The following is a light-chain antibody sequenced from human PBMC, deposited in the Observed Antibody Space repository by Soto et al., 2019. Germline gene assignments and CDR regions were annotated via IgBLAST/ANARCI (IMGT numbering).Light chain of an antibody. CDR2: GAS. J-gene: IGKJ4*01. V-gene: IGKV3-20*01. CDR3: HQYGTFPIS. CDR1: QSLANTF. Sequence: EILLTQSPGTLSLSPGDRATLSCRASQSLANTFLAWYQQKSGKSPRLLIYGASDRAADIPDRFTGSGSGADFTLTISRLEPEDFAVYFCHQYGTFPISFGGGTKVEIK.